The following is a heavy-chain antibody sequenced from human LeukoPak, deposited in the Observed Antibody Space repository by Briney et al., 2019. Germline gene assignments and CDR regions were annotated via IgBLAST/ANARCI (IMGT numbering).Heavy chain of an antibody. CDR3: ARDFWSAYSPLNY. D-gene: IGHD3/OR15-3a*01. CDR1: GFTFSNYW. J-gene: IGHJ4*02. CDR2: INSDGSTT. V-gene: IGHV3-74*01. Sequence: PGGSLRLSRAASGFTFSNYWMHWVRQAPGEGLVWVSRINSDGSTTIYADSVKGRFTISRDNAKNTLYLQINSLRAEDTAVYYCARDFWSAYSPLNYWGQGTLVTVSS.